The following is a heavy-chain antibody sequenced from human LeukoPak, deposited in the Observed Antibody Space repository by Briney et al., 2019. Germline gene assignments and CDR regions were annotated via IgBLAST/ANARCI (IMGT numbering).Heavy chain of an antibody. Sequence: SETLSLTCTVSGGSISSYYWSWTRQPPGKGLEWIGYIYYSGSTNYNPSLKSRVTISVDTSKNQFSLKLTSVTAADTAVYYCARVIGSAVAGHNWFDPWGQGTLVTVSS. CDR2: IYYSGST. V-gene: IGHV4-59*01. D-gene: IGHD6-19*01. CDR3: ARVIGSAVAGHNWFDP. J-gene: IGHJ5*02. CDR1: GGSISSYY.